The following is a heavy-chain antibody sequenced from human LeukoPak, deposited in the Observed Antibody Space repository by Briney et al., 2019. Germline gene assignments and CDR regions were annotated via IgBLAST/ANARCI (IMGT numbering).Heavy chain of an antibody. D-gene: IGHD4/OR15-4a*01. V-gene: IGHV3-48*03. CDR2: ISSSGSTI. J-gene: IGHJ4*02. CDR1: GFTLSSYE. CDR3: ARIVPHDYGYIDY. Sequence: GGSLRLSCAASGFTLSSYEMNWVRQAPGKGLEWVSYISSSGSTIYYADSVQGRFTISRDSAKNSLYLQMNSLRAEDTAVYYCARIVPHDYGYIDYWGQGTLVTVSS.